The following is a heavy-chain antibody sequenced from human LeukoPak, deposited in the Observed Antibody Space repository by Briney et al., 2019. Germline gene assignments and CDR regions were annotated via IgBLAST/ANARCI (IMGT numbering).Heavy chain of an antibody. V-gene: IGHV3-23*01. CDR3: AREGGYSYGPV. CDR1: GFTFSSYA. Sequence: GGSLRLSCAASGFTFSSYAMSWVRQAPGKGLEWVSNISGSGVSGGNTYYADSVKGRFTISRDNSKNTLYLQMNSLRAEDTAVYYCAREGGYSYGPVWGQGTLVTVSS. J-gene: IGHJ4*02. D-gene: IGHD5-18*01. CDR2: ISGSGVSGGNT.